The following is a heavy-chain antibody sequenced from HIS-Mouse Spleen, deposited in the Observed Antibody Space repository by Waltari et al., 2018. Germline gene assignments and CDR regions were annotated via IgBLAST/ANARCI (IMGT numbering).Heavy chain of an antibody. J-gene: IGHJ2*01. CDR2: IYYSGST. CDR1: GGSIRSRSYY. V-gene: IGHV4-39*07. Sequence: QLQLQESGPGLVKPSEPLSLTCTVSGGSIRSRSYYWGWIRQPPGKGLEWIGSIYYSGSTYYNPSLKSRVTISVDTSKNQFSLKLSSVTAADTAVYYCAREIPYSSSWYDWYFDLWGRGTLVTVSS. D-gene: IGHD6-13*01. CDR3: AREIPYSSSWYDWYFDL.